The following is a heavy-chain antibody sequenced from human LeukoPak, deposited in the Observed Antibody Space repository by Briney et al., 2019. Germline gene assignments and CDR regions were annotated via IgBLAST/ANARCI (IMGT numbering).Heavy chain of an antibody. Sequence: GGSLRLSCAASGFTFSSYSMNWVRQAPGKGLEWVSSISSSSYIYYADSVKGRFTISRDNAKNSLHLQMNSLRAEDTAVYYCARDYSSSWRMKGYFDYWGQGTLVTVSS. D-gene: IGHD6-13*01. CDR2: ISSSSYI. CDR1: GFTFSSYS. J-gene: IGHJ4*02. V-gene: IGHV3-21*01. CDR3: ARDYSSSWRMKGYFDY.